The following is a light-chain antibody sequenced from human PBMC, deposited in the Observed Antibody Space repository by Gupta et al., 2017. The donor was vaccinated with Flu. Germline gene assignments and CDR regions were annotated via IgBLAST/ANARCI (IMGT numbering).Light chain of an antibody. CDR3: QHYGTSRWT. Sequence: GTLSVSPGERATLSCRASQSVSSNSLAWYQQKPGQAPRLLIYGASSRATGIPDRFSGSGSGTDFTLTISRLEPEDFAVYYCQHYGTSRWTFGQGTKVEIK. CDR1: QSVSSNS. J-gene: IGKJ1*01. CDR2: GAS. V-gene: IGKV3-20*01.